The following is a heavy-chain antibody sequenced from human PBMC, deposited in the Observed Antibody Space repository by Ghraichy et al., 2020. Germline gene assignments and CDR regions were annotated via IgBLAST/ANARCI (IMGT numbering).Heavy chain of an antibody. D-gene: IGHD3-22*01. Sequence: GESLNISCAASGFTFSSYSMNWVRQAPGKGLECVSSISSSSSYIYYADSMKGRFTISRDNAKNSLYLQMNSLRAEDTAVYYCARDSLSGGSWDRWLDYDSSGYYGYGNFDYWGQGTLVNVSS. CDR1: GFTFSSYS. CDR2: ISSSSSYI. J-gene: IGHJ4*02. CDR3: ARDSLSGGSWDRWLDYDSSGYYGYGNFDY. V-gene: IGHV3-21*01.